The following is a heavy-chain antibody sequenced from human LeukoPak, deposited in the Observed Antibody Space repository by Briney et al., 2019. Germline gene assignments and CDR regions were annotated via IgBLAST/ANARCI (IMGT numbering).Heavy chain of an antibody. V-gene: IGHV5-51*01. CDR3: VRRPSGWYYFDY. Sequence: PGGPLRLSCKGSGYRFTNYLIGWVRQVPGKGLESMGIIYPGDFETRYSPSLQGQVTISADRSINTAYLHWRSLKASDTGIYYCVRRPSGWYYFDYWGQGTPVTVSS. D-gene: IGHD6-19*01. CDR1: GYRFTNYL. J-gene: IGHJ4*02. CDR2: IYPGDFET.